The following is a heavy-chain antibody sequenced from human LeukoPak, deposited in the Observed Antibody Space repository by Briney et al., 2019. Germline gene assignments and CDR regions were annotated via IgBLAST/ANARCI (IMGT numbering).Heavy chain of an antibody. CDR3: ANDRNYG. CDR1: GFTFSNYW. Sequence: GGSLRLSCAASGFTFSNYWMNWVRQAPGKGLEWVAFIRYDGSNKYYADSVKGRFTISRDNSKNTLYLQMNSLRAEDTAVYYCANDRNYGWGQGTLVTVSS. J-gene: IGHJ4*02. CDR2: IRYDGSNK. D-gene: IGHD1-7*01. V-gene: IGHV3-30*02.